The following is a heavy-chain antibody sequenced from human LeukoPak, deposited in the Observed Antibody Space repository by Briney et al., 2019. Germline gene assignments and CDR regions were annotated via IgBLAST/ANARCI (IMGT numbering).Heavy chain of an antibody. CDR1: GFTFSSYS. CDR3: ARESSYDSSGYYAFDI. J-gene: IGHJ3*02. V-gene: IGHV3-21*01. D-gene: IGHD3-22*01. Sequence: GGSLRLSCAASGFTFSSYSMNWVRQAPGKGLEWVSSISSSSSYIYYADSVKGRFTISRDSAKNSLYLQMNSLRAEDTAVYYCARESSYDSSGYYAFDIWGQGTMVTVSS. CDR2: ISSSSSYI.